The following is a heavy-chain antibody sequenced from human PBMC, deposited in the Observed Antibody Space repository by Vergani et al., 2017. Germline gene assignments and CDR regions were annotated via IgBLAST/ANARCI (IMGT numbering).Heavy chain of an antibody. V-gene: IGHV4-39*01. J-gene: IGHJ4*02. CDR3: ARTESFILRYFHLAL. CDR1: GDSITSSSYY. D-gene: IGHD3-9*01. CDR2: IYHSGGA. Sequence: LHLQESGPGLVKPSETLSLTCTVSGDSITSSSYYWGWIRQPPGKRLEWIGYIYHSGGAYYNPSLKGRVTISVDTSKNQFSLEVTSVTAADTAIYFCARTESFILRYFHLALWGQGTLVTVSS.